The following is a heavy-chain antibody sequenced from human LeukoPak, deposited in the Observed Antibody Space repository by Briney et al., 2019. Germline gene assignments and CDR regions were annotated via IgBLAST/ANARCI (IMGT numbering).Heavy chain of an antibody. V-gene: IGHV3-48*01. D-gene: IGHD2-15*01. Sequence: GGSLSLSCAASGFTFSSYSMNWVRQAQGKGLEWLSYISSSSSTIYYADPVKGRFSISRDDAKHSLYLHMNSLRAEDTAVYYCAKGDCSGGSCYLALTTIDFWGQGTLVTVSS. J-gene: IGHJ4*02. CDR1: GFTFSSYS. CDR2: ISSSSSTI. CDR3: AKGDCSGGSCYLALTTIDF.